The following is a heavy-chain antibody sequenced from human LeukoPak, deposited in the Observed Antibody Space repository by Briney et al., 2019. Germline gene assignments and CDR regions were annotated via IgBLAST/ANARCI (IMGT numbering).Heavy chain of an antibody. CDR2: INTNTGNP. Sequence: EASVKVSCKASGYTFISYAMNWVRQAPGQGVEWMGWINTNTGNPTYAQGLTGRFVFSLDTSVNTAYLQVSSLRAEDTAVYYCARDQGMVVAASDYWGQGTLVTVSS. J-gene: IGHJ4*02. D-gene: IGHD2-15*01. CDR3: ARDQGMVVAASDY. CDR1: GYTFISYA. V-gene: IGHV7-4-1*02.